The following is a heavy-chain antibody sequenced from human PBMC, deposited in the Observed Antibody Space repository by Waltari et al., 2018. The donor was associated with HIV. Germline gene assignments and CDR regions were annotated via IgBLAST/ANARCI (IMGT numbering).Heavy chain of an antibody. J-gene: IGHJ6*02. CDR3: ARETFFMVRGVSPYYVFNGVDV. D-gene: IGHD3-10*01. V-gene: IGHV4-61*02. CDR2: SYFTGAT. CDR1: GGFISARTFW. Sequence: QVQLDVSGPGQVKPSQPLSLPSPFPGGFISARTFWLSWPRQPAGKAPEWIGRSYFTGATNCNPALRGRVSIPVDPSKRQISLRLTSVTAADTAVYYCARETFFMVRGVSPYYVFNGVDVWGRGTTVTVSS.